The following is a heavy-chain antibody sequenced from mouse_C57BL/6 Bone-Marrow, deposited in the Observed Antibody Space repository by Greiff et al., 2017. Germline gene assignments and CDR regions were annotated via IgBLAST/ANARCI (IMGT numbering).Heavy chain of an antibody. V-gene: IGHV1-52*01. D-gene: IGHD2-10*01. CDR1: GYTFTSYW. CDR3: ARSYYDNYFDY. Sequence: QVQLKQPGAELVRPGSSVKLSCKASGYTFTSYWMHWVKQRPIQGLEWIGNIDPSDSETHYNQKFKDKATLTVDKSSSTAYMQLSSLTSEDSAVYYCARSYYDNYFDYWGQGTTLTVSS. CDR2: IDPSDSET. J-gene: IGHJ2*01.